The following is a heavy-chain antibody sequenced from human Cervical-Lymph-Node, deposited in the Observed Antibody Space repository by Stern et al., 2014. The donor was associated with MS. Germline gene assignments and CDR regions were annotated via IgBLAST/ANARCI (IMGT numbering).Heavy chain of an antibody. J-gene: IGHJ4*02. CDR1: GYRFTSYG. D-gene: IGHD5-24*01. Sequence: EHLVESGSELKKPGASVKVSCTGHGYRFTSYGMNWVRQDPGQGLEWMGRINTNTGNPTYAQDFTGRFVFSLDTSVSTAYLEITSLKAEDTAVYYCLSDYNWGQGTLVTVSS. CDR3: LSDYN. CDR2: INTNTGNP. V-gene: IGHV7-4-1*02.